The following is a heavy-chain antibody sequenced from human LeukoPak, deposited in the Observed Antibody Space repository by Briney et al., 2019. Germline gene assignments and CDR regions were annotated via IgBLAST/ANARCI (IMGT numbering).Heavy chain of an antibody. Sequence: SETLSLTCAVYGGSFSGYYWSWIRQPPGKGLEWIGEINHSGSTNYNPSLKSRVTISVDTSENQFSLKLSSVTAADTAVYYCARQSMWGLRAANAFDIWGQGTMVTVSS. CDR3: ARQSMWGLRAANAFDI. CDR1: GGSFSGYY. J-gene: IGHJ3*02. D-gene: IGHD1-26*01. CDR2: INHSGST. V-gene: IGHV4-34*01.